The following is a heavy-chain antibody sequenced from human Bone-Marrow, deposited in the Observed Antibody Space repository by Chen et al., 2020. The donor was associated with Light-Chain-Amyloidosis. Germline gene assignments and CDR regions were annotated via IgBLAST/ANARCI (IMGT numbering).Heavy chain of an antibody. CDR2: ISHDGSNE. Sequence: GLTMELCHALGPQTPGKGLEWMAIISHDGSNEYYPESVKGRITISRDNSKNTLYLQMNSLRSEDTAVYYCAKGTDGSGWHYFDYWGQGTLVTVSS. D-gene: IGHD1-26*01. CDR3: AKGTDGSGWHYFDY. V-gene: IGHV3-30*18. J-gene: IGHJ4*02. CDR1: GLTMELC.